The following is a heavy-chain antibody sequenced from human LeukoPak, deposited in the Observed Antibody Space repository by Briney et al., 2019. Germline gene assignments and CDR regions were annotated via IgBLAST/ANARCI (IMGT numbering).Heavy chain of an antibody. J-gene: IGHJ4*02. Sequence: GGSLRLSCAASGFTVSTNYMSWVRQAPGKGLEWVSLIYSGGSTYHADSVKGRFTLSRDNSKNTLYLQMNRLRTEDTAVYYCARGSGNIAAAGSFDYWGQGTLVTVSS. V-gene: IGHV3-66*02. CDR2: IYSGGST. D-gene: IGHD6-13*01. CDR1: GFTVSTNY. CDR3: ARGSGNIAAAGSFDY.